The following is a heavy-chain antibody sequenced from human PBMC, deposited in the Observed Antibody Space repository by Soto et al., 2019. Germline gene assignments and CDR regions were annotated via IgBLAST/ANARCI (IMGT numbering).Heavy chain of an antibody. CDR2: ISADGIDK. V-gene: IGHV3-30*18. Sequence: QVQLVESGGGVVQPGRSLRLSCAASGFTFSNFGMHWVRQAPGKGLEWVAAISADGIDKYFSGSVKGRFTISRDNSKNTLFLQMNSLRLEDTAVYYCVKGSDVARQELDYWGQGTLVMVSS. D-gene: IGHD3-3*01. CDR1: GFTFSNFG. J-gene: IGHJ4*02. CDR3: VKGSDVARQELDY.